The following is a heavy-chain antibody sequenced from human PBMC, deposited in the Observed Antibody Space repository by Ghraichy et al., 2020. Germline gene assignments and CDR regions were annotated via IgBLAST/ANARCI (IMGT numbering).Heavy chain of an antibody. D-gene: IGHD3-22*01. CDR2: INHSGST. CDR3: ASLDYDSSGYLKEDSFPGPGY. Sequence: SETLSLTCAVYGGSFSGYYWSWIRQPPGKGLEWIGEINHSGSTNYNPSLKSRVTISVDTSKNQFSLKLSSVTAADTAVYYCASLDYDSSGYLKEDSFPGPGYWGQGTLVTVSS. V-gene: IGHV4-34*01. CDR1: GGSFSGYY. J-gene: IGHJ4*02.